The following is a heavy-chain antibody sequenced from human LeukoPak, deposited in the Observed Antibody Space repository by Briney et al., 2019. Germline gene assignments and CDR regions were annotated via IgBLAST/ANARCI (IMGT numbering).Heavy chain of an antibody. CDR2: ISSSRSYI. D-gene: IGHD6-6*01. CDR1: GFTFSSYS. J-gene: IGHJ4*02. V-gene: IGHV3-21*01. Sequence: GGSLRLSCAASGFTFSSYSMNWVRQAPGKGLEWGSSISSSRSYIYYADSVKGRFTISRDNDTNSLYLPMNSLSAEDTAVYYCARGMYSSSSPFESWGQGTLVTVSS. CDR3: ARGMYSSSSPFES.